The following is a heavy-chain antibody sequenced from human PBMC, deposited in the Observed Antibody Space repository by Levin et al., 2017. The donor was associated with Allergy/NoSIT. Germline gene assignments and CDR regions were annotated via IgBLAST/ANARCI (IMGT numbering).Heavy chain of an antibody. V-gene: IGHV3-11*04. CDR2: ISGSGSII. CDR1: GFTFSDYY. J-gene: IGHJ6*02. D-gene: IGHD1/OR15-1a*01. Sequence: GESLKISCAASGFTFSDYYMSWIRRAPGKGLEWVSYISGSGSIIYYSDSVKGRFTISRDNAKNSLYLQMNSLRAEDTAVYYCAKQTMMDVWGQGTTVTVSS. CDR3: AKQTMMDV.